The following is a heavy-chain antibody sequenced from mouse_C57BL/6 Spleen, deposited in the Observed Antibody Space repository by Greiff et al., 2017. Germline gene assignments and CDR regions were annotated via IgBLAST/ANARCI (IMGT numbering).Heavy chain of an antibody. Sequence: QVQLKQSGAELARPGASVKLSCKASGYTFTSYGISWVKQRTGQGLEWIGEIYPRSGNTYYNEKFKGKATLTADKSSSTAYMELRSLTSEDSAVYFCARDAMDYWSQGTSVTVSS. CDR2: IYPRSGNT. CDR3: ARDAMDY. J-gene: IGHJ4*01. V-gene: IGHV1-81*01. CDR1: GYTFTSYG.